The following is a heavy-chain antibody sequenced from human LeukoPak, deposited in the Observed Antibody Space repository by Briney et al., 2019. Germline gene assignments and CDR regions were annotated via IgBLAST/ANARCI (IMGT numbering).Heavy chain of an antibody. V-gene: IGHV4-39*01. D-gene: IGHD1-26*01. Sequence: SQTLSLTCTVSGASINSRDYYWGWIRQPPGQGLEWIGSIYSDGTTYYNPSLKSRVSISADTSKNHFSLWLSSVTAADMAVYYCAKHRGSFFEAFDIWGQGTAVSVSS. CDR2: IYSDGTT. CDR3: AKHRGSFFEAFDI. CDR1: GASINSRDYY. J-gene: IGHJ3*02.